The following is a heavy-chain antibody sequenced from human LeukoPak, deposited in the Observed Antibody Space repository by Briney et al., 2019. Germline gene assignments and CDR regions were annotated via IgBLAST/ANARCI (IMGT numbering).Heavy chain of an antibody. V-gene: IGHV5-51*01. J-gene: IGHJ6*02. D-gene: IGHD3-3*01. Sequence: GESLKISWKGSGNSFTNYWIGLGRQMPGKGVGLVGIIYPGDSDTRYSPSFQGQVTISADKSISTAYLQWSSLKASDTAMYYCARDHESGYYYYGMDVWGQGTTVTVSS. CDR1: GNSFTNYW. CDR3: ARDHESGYYYYGMDV. CDR2: IYPGDSDT.